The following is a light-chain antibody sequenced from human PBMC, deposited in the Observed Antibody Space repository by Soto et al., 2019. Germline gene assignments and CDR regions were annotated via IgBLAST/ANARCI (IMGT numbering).Light chain of an antibody. J-gene: IGKJ1*01. V-gene: IGKV4-1*01. CDR3: HQYYSTPWA. CDR2: WAS. Sequence: DIVMTQSPDSLAVSLGERATINYKSSQSVLYSSNNKNYLAWYQQKSGQPPKLLIYWASIREYGVPDRFSGSGSGTDFTLTISSLQAEDVGVYFCHQYYSTPWAFGQGTKVQIK. CDR1: QSVLYSSNNKNY.